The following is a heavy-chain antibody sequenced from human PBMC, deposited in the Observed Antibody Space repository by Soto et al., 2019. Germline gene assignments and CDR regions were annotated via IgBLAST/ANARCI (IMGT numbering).Heavy chain of an antibody. J-gene: IGHJ6*02. CDR1: GGSINSYY. D-gene: IGHD1-1*01. V-gene: IGHV4-59*01. CDR2: IYYSGST. Sequence: KASETLSLTCSVFGGSINSYYWSWIRQPPGKGLEWIGYIYYSGSTNYNPSLKSRVTISVDTSKNQFSLKLSSVTAADTAVYYCARHQRIGGLDVWGQGTTVTVSS. CDR3: ARHQRIGGLDV.